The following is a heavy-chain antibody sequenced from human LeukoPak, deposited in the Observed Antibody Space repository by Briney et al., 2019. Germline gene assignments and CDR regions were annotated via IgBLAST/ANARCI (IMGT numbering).Heavy chain of an antibody. Sequence: PSETLSLTCTVSGGSISSSSYYWGWIRQPPGKGLEWIGSIYYSGSTYYNPSLKSRVTISVDTSKNQFSLKLSSVTAADTAVYYCARAHGRYYFDYWGQGTLVTVSS. J-gene: IGHJ4*02. CDR2: IYYSGST. CDR3: ARAHGRYYFDY. CDR1: GGSISSSSYY. D-gene: IGHD3/OR15-3a*01. V-gene: IGHV4-39*07.